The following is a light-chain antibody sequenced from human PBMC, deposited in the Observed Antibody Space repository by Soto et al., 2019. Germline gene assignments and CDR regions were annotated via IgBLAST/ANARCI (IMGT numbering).Light chain of an antibody. V-gene: IGLV2-14*01. CDR2: DVN. J-gene: IGLJ1*01. CDR3: SSYTYSSTLYV. CDR1: SSDVGGYSY. Sequence: QSVLTQPASVSGSPGQSITISCNGTSSDVGGYSYVSWYQQHPGKAPKLMIYDVNNRPSGVSNRFSGSKSGNTASLTISGLHAEDEAGYYCSSYTYSSTLYVFGTGTKLTVL.